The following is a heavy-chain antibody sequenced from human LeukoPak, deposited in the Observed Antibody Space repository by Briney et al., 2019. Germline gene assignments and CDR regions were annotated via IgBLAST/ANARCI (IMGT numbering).Heavy chain of an antibody. Sequence: PSETLSLTCTVSGDSFNNYYWHWIRQPPGKSLDWIGYIYFTGSTNYNPSLESRVTMSVYLSSVTAADTAIYYCARSIVGYDWNFDQWGQGILVTVSS. D-gene: IGHD1-26*01. V-gene: IGHV4-4*08. CDR1: GDSFNNYY. CDR3: ARSIVGYDWNFDQ. J-gene: IGHJ4*02. CDR2: IYFTGST.